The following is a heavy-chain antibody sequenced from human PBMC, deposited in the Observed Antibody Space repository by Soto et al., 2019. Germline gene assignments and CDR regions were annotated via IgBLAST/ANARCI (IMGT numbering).Heavy chain of an antibody. J-gene: IGHJ4*02. Sequence: QLHLQQWGPGSLKPSETLSLTCAVSGGSFSGYFWSWFRHSPGRGLEWIGEIDESGKTYYNPTFKRRLTISVDTSKHPFSLGMTSVTAADTAVYYCEGGDFWGQGTQVTVSS. CDR3: EGGDF. V-gene: IGHV4-34*01. CDR2: IDESGKT. CDR1: GGSFSGYF.